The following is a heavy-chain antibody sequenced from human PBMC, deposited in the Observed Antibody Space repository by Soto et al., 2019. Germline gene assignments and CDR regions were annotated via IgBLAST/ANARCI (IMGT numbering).Heavy chain of an antibody. Sequence: PGWSLRLSCAASGFTFSSYAMSWVRQATGKWLEWVSGSSGSGGNTYNAYSVKGRFTISRDNSKKTLYLDMISLRAEDTAVYYREKGLSIAAAGTFDYWGQGTLVTVSS. V-gene: IGHV3-23*01. D-gene: IGHD6-13*01. J-gene: IGHJ4*02. CDR1: GFTFSSYA. CDR2: SSGSGGNT. CDR3: EKGLSIAAAGTFDY.